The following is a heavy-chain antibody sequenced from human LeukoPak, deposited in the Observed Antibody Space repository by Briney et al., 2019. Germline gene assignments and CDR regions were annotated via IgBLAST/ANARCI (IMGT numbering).Heavy chain of an antibody. CDR2: IYPGDSDT. J-gene: IGHJ2*01. D-gene: IGHD2-15*01. Sequence: GESLKISCKGSGYSFTSYWIGWVRQMPGKGLERMGIIYPGDSDTRYSPSFQGQVTISADKSVSTAYLQWSSLKASDTAMYYCARRCSGGSCYPAWYFDLWGRGTLVTVSS. CDR3: ARRCSGGSCYPAWYFDL. V-gene: IGHV5-51*01. CDR1: GYSFTSYW.